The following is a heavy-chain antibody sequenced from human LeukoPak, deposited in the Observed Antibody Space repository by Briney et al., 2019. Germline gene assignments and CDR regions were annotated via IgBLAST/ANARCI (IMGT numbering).Heavy chain of an antibody. CDR1: GFTFSSYE. J-gene: IGHJ4*02. V-gene: IGHV3-48*03. Sequence: PGGSLRLSCAASGFTFSSYEMNWVRQAPGKGLEWVSYISSSGNTINYADSVKGRFTISRDNAKNSLYLQMNSLRVEDTAVYYCAKDVYLGAFDWWGQGTLVTVSS. CDR2: ISSSGNTI. D-gene: IGHD7-27*01. CDR3: AKDVYLGAFDW.